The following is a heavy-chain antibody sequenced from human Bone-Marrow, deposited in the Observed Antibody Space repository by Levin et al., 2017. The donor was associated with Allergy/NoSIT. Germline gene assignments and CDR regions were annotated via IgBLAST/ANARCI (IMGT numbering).Heavy chain of an antibody. CDR3: ARENCINDY. CDR2: INQDGSAR. V-gene: IGHV3-7*04. CDR1: GFTFSTYY. D-gene: IGHD1-1*01. Sequence: PGGSLRLSCAASGFTFSTYYMSWVRQAPGKGLEWVAHINQDGSARYYVDSVEGRFTVSRDNAKNSMYLQMNSLRAEDTAVYYCARENCINDYWGQGTLVTVSS. J-gene: IGHJ4*02.